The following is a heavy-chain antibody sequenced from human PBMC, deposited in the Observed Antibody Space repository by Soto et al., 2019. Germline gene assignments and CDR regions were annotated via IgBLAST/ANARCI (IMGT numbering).Heavy chain of an antibody. Sequence: GSLRLSCATSGFTLSVNAMSWVRQAPGKGLEWDSSISGSGTSTSYADSVKGRFTISRDSSKNTLYLQMNSLRVEDTAIYYCAKLRWKWELDNLDYLGHGTLVTVSS. D-gene: IGHD1-26*01. CDR1: GFTLSVNA. CDR2: ISGSGTST. CDR3: AKLRWKWELDNLDY. V-gene: IGHV3-23*01. J-gene: IGHJ4*01.